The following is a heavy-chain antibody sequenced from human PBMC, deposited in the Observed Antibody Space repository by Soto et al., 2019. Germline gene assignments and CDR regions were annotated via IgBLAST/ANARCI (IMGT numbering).Heavy chain of an antibody. CDR1: GGTFRSYS. CDR3: ARVGSLGYYYGMDV. Sequence: SVKVSCKASGGTFRSYSISWVRQAPGQGLEWMGGIIPIFDITNYAQKFQGRVTITADESTSTVYMELSSLRSEDTAVYYCARVGSLGYYYGMDVWGQGTTVTVSS. V-gene: IGHV1-69*13. D-gene: IGHD3-16*01. CDR2: IIPIFDIT. J-gene: IGHJ6*02.